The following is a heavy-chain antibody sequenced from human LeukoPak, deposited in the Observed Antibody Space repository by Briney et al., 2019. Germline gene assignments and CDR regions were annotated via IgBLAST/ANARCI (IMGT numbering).Heavy chain of an antibody. Sequence: GGSLRLSCAASGFTFSSYAMSWVRQAPGKGLGWVSAISGSGGSTYYADSVKGRFTISRDNSKNTLYLQMNSLRAEDTAVYYCAKSVVMVVAVREFDYWGQGTLVTVSS. J-gene: IGHJ4*02. CDR3: AKSVVMVVAVREFDY. V-gene: IGHV3-23*01. D-gene: IGHD2-15*01. CDR1: GFTFSSYA. CDR2: ISGSGGST.